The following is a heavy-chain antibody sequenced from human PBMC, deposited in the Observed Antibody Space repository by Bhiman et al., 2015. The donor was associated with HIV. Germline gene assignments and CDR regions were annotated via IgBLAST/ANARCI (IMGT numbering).Heavy chain of an antibody. D-gene: IGHD5-18*01. CDR3: ARRAAMVLYYFDY. CDR1: GFTFSSYA. Sequence: QVQLVESGGGVVQPGRSLRLSCAASGFTFSSYAMHWVRQAPGKGLEWVAVISYDGSNKYYADSVKGRFTISRDNSKNTLYLQMNSLRAEDTAVYYCARRAAMVLYYFDYWGQGTLVTVSS. CDR2: ISYDGSNK. J-gene: IGHJ4*02. V-gene: IGHV3-30-3*01.